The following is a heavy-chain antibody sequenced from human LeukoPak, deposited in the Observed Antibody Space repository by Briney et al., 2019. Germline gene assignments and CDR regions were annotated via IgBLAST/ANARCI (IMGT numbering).Heavy chain of an antibody. J-gene: IGHJ6*02. Sequence: ASVKVSCKASGGTFSSYAISWVRQAPGQGLEWMGWISAYNGNTNYAQKLQGRVTMTTDTSTSTAYMELRSLRSDDTAVYYCARRSRSFMDVWGQGTTVTVSS. CDR1: GGTFSSYA. CDR2: ISAYNGNT. CDR3: ARRSRSFMDV. V-gene: IGHV1-18*01. D-gene: IGHD5/OR15-5a*01.